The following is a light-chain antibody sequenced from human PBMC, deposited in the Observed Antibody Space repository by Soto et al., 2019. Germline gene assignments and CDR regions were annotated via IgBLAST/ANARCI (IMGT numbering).Light chain of an antibody. V-gene: IGKV1-39*01. CDR2: AAS. J-gene: IGKJ4*01. CDR3: QQSYTTPPT. Sequence: DIQVTQSPSSLSASVGDRVTITCRSSQTMTNYLNWYQQKPGKAPKLLMYAASSLQRGVPSRFSGSGSGTDFTLTITSLQPEDFATYYCQQSYTTPPTFGGGTKVEIK. CDR1: QTMTNY.